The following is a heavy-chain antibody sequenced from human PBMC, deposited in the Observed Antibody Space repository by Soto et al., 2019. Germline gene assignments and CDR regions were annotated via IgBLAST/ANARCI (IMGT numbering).Heavy chain of an antibody. Sequence: PGGSLRLSCAASGFTFSSYAMTWVRQAPGKGLEWVSSISASGISTYYADSAKGRFTISRDNSKNTLSLQMNSLRAGDTAVYYCAKARGISCSSATCNRYDYWGQGTLVTVSS. CDR2: ISASGIST. CDR1: GFTFSSYA. CDR3: AKARGISCSSATCNRYDY. D-gene: IGHD2-2*02. J-gene: IGHJ4*01. V-gene: IGHV3-23*01.